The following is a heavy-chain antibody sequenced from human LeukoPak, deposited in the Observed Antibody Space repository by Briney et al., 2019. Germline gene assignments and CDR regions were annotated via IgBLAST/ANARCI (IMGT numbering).Heavy chain of an antibody. D-gene: IGHD1-26*01. Sequence: PSETLSLTCTVSGGSIGSSSYYWGWIRQPPGKGLEWIGSIYYSGSTYYNPSLKSRVTISVDTSKNQFSLKLSSVTAADTAVYYCAKTLWELGLSFDPWGQGTLVTVSS. V-gene: IGHV4-39*01. J-gene: IGHJ5*02. CDR3: AKTLWELGLSFDP. CDR2: IYYSGST. CDR1: GGSIGSSSYY.